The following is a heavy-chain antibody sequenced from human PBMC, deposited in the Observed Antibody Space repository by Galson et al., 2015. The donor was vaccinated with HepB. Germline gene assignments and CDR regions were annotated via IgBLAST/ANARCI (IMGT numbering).Heavy chain of an antibody. D-gene: IGHD3-9*01. V-gene: IGHV1-8*01. CDR1: GYTFTSYD. Sequence: SVKVSCKASGYTFTSYDINWVRQATGQGLEWMGWMNPNSGNTGYAQKFQGRVTMTRNTSISTAYMELSSLRSEDTAVYYCAGVRYDILTGPYYYYYGMDVWGQGTTVTVSS. CDR2: MNPNSGNT. J-gene: IGHJ6*02. CDR3: AGVRYDILTGPYYYYYGMDV.